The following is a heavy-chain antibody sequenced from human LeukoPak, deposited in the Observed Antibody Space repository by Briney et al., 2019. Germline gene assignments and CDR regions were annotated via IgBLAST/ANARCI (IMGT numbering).Heavy chain of an antibody. J-gene: IGHJ3*02. D-gene: IGHD6-6*01. CDR3: AREYSSSSGRDFHI. CDR2: ISSSSSTM. CDR1: GFIISSYS. V-gene: IGHV3-48*04. Sequence: GGSLRLSCEASGFIISSYSMNWVRQAPGKGLEWVSYISSSSSTMYYTDSVKGRFTISRDNTKNSLYLQMNSLRAEDTAVYYCAREYSSSSGRDFHIWGQGTMVTISS.